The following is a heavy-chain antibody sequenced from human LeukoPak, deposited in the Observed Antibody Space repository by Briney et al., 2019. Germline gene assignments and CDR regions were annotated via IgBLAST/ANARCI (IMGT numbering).Heavy chain of an antibody. D-gene: IGHD1-26*01. CDR1: CGSFSGYY. CDR2: INHSGST. J-gene: IGHJ3*02. Sequence: SETLSLTCAVYCGSFSGYYWNWIRQPPGKGLEWIGQINHSGSTNYISSLKSRVTISIDTSKNQFSLKMRSVTAADTVVYYCARGIMGAGSSGAFDIWGQGTLVTVSS. V-gene: IGHV4-34*01. CDR3: ARGIMGAGSSGAFDI.